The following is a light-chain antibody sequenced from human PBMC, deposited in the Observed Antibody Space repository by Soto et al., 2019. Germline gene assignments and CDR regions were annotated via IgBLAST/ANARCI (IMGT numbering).Light chain of an antibody. CDR3: CSYAGISTVV. Sequence: QSALTQPACVSGSPGQSITISCTGTSSDVGSYNLVSWYQQHPGKAPKLMIYEVSKRPSGVSNRFSGSKSGNTASLTISGLQAEDEADYYCCSYAGISTVVFGGGTQLTVL. CDR1: SSDVGSYNL. J-gene: IGLJ2*01. CDR2: EVS. V-gene: IGLV2-23*02.